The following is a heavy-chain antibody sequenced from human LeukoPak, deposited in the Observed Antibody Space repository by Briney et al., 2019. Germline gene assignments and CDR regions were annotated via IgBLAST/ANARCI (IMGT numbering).Heavy chain of an antibody. Sequence: GGSLRLPCAASGFTFSSYWMHWVRQAPGKGLVWVSRIDSDCSSTTYADSVKGRFTISRDNAKNTLYLQMNSLRAEDTAVYYCAREGLAFDYWGQGTLVTVSS. CDR2: IDSDCSST. V-gene: IGHV3-74*01. J-gene: IGHJ4*02. CDR3: AREGLAFDY. CDR1: GFTFSSYW.